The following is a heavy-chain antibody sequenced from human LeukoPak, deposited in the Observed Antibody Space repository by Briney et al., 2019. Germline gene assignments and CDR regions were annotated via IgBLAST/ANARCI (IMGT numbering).Heavy chain of an antibody. D-gene: IGHD1-1*01. CDR2: IYYSGST. CDR1: GGSISSSSYY. Sequence: SETLSLTCTVSGGSISSSSYYWGWIRQPPGKGLEWIGSIYYSGSTYYNPSLKSRITISVDTSKNQFSLKLSSVTAADTAVYYCARSLQLERLAFDIWGQGTMVTVSS. J-gene: IGHJ3*02. CDR3: ARSLQLERLAFDI. V-gene: IGHV4-39*01.